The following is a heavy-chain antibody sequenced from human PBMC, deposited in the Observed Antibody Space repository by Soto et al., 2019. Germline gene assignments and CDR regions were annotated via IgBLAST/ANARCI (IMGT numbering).Heavy chain of an antibody. D-gene: IGHD1-26*01. CDR3: TRAGSYRFDY. J-gene: IGHJ4*02. Sequence: EVQLVDSGGDLIQPGGSLRISCAASGFTFSTSWMHWVRQTPGEGLAWVSRINSDGTTINYADSVKGRFTISRDNAKNTLYLQMNSLRADDTAVYYCTRAGSYRFDYWGQGTLVTVSS. CDR1: GFTFSTSW. V-gene: IGHV3-74*01. CDR2: INSDGTTI.